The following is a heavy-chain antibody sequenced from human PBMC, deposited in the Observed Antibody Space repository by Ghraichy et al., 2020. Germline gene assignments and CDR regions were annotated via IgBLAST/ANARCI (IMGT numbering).Heavy chain of an antibody. V-gene: IGHV4-30-2*01. J-gene: IGHJ4*02. CDR3: ASHDYGDYTFDY. CDR2: IYHSGST. Sequence: SETLSLTCAVSGGSISSGGYSWSWIRQPPGKGLEWIGYIYHSGSTYYNPSLKSRVTISLDRSKNQFSLKLSSVTAADTAVYYCASHDYGDYTFDYWGQGTLVTVSS. D-gene: IGHD4-17*01. CDR1: GGSISSGGYS.